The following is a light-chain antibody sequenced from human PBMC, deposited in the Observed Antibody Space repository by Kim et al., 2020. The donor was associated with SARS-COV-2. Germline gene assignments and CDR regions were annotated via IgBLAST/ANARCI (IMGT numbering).Light chain of an antibody. CDR3: SSYTSSSTWM. V-gene: IGLV2-14*04. Sequence: GQSITISCTGTSGDVGGYNYVSWYQQHPGEAPKLMIYDVSKRPSGVSNRFSGSKSGNTASLTISGLQAEDEADYYCSSYTSSSTWMFGGGTQLTVL. J-gene: IGLJ3*02. CDR2: DVS. CDR1: SGDVGGYNY.